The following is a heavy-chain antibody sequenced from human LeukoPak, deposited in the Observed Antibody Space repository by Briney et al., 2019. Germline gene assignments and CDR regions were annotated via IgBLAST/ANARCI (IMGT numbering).Heavy chain of an antibody. J-gene: IGHJ4*02. D-gene: IGHD1-26*01. CDR3: AKDIRAVVGAPLFDY. V-gene: IGHV3-9*03. Sequence: PGGSLRLSCAPSGFTFDDYAMHWVRQAPGQGREWVSGISWNSGSIGYADSVKGRFTISRDNAKNSLYLQMNSLRAEDMALYYCAKDIRAVVGAPLFDYWGQGTLVTVSS. CDR2: ISWNSGSI. CDR1: GFTFDDYA.